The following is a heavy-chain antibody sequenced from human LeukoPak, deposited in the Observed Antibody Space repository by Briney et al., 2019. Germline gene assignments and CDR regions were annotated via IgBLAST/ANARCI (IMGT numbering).Heavy chain of an antibody. CDR1: GYIFTNYY. J-gene: IGHJ4*02. CDR2: INPRSGGT. D-gene: IGHD2-21*01. CDR3: ARHVSSSGEDS. Sequence: GASVKVSCKASGYIFTNYYIHWVRQAPGQGLEWMGWINPRSGGTNFAQKFQGRVTMTRDTSISAAYMELSRLRSDDTAVYYCARHVSSSGEDSWGQGNLVTVSS. V-gene: IGHV1-2*02.